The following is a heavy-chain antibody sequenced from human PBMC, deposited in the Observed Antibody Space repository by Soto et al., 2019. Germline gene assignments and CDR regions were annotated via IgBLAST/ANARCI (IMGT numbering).Heavy chain of an antibody. V-gene: IGHV1-69*01. CDR3: ARDQFLDSSGWLYYYGMDV. Sequence: QVQLVQSGAEVKKPGSSVKVSCQASGGTFSSYAISWVRQAPGQGLEWMGGVIPIFGTANYAQKFQGRVTITADESKSTAYMELSSLRSEDTAVYYCARDQFLDSSGWLYYYGMDVWGQGTTVTVSS. CDR1: GGTFSSYA. D-gene: IGHD6-19*01. CDR2: VIPIFGTA. J-gene: IGHJ6*02.